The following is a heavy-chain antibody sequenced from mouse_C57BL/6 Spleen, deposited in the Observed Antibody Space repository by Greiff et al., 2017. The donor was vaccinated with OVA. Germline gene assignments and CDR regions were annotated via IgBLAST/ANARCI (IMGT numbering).Heavy chain of an antibody. D-gene: IGHD2-13*01. J-gene: IGHJ4*01. V-gene: IGHV5-4*01. CDR2: ISDGGSYT. CDR3: ARGPRGLYAMDY. Sequence: EVQRVESGGGLVKPGGSLKLSCAASGFTFSSYAMSWVRQTPEKRLEWVATISDGGSYTYYPDNVKGRFTISRDNAKNNLYLQMSHLKSEDTAMYYCARGPRGLYAMDYWGQGTSVTVSS. CDR1: GFTFSSYA.